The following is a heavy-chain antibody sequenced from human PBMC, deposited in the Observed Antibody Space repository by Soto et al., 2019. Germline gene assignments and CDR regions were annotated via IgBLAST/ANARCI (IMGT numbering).Heavy chain of an antibody. CDR1: GYSISSGYH. Sequence: KPXGTLSLTCVVSGYSISSGYHWGWIRQSPGMGLEWIGSIFHSGTTYYNPSLKSRVTISVDTSNNQFDLTVTSVTAADTAVYYCARDAYEKSDYWSQGTLVTVSS. J-gene: IGHJ4*02. V-gene: IGHV4-38-2*02. CDR2: IFHSGTT. D-gene: IGHD3-22*01. CDR3: ARDAYEKSDY.